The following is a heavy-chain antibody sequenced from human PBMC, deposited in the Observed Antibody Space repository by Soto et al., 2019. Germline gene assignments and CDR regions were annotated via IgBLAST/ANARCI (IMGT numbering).Heavy chain of an antibody. D-gene: IGHD2-21*02. CDR3: AKAPYCGGDCYSYYFDY. Sequence: GGSLRLSCAASGFTFDDYAMHWVRQAPGKGLEWVSGISWNSGSIGYADSVKGRFTISRDNAKNSLYLQMNSLRAEDTALYYCAKAPYCGGDCYSYYFDYWGQGNLVTVSS. CDR2: ISWNSGSI. V-gene: IGHV3-9*01. CDR1: GFTFDDYA. J-gene: IGHJ4*02.